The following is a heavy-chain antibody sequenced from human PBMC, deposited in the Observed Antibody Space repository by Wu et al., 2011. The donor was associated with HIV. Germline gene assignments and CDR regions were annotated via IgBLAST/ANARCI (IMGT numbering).Heavy chain of an antibody. CDR3: AIDDHSGYQDL. D-gene: IGHD3-22*01. CDR2: IIPIFDTP. V-gene: IGHV1-69*18. Sequence: QVQLVQSGPEVKKPGSSVKVSCKASGGPLSSYAFSWVRQAPGQGLEWLGRIIPIFDTPNYAQKFQGRVTITADESTSTAYMELSSLRSEDTAVYYCAIDDHSGYQDLWGQGTLVTVSS. CDR1: GGPLSSYA. J-gene: IGHJ5*02.